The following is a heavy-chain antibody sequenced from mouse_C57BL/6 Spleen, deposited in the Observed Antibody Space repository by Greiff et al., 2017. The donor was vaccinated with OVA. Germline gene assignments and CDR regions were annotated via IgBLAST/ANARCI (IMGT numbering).Heavy chain of an antibody. J-gene: IGHJ4*01. V-gene: IGHV1-59*01. CDR3: ARDYGSSLYYYAMDY. CDR2: IDPSDSYT. D-gene: IGHD1-1*01. CDR1: GYTFTSYW. Sequence: VQLQQPGAELVRPGTSVKLSCKASGYTFTSYWMHWVKQRPGQGLEWIGVIDPSDSYTNYNQKFKGKATLTVDTSSSTAYMQLSSLTSEDSAVYYCARDYGSSLYYYAMDYWGQGTSVTVSS.